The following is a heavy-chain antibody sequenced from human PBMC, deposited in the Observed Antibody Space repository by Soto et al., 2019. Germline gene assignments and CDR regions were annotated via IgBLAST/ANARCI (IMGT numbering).Heavy chain of an antibody. Sequence: PGGSLRLSCAASGFTFSDYYMSWIRQAPGKGLEWVSYISSSSSYTNYADSVKGRFTISRDNAKNSLYLQMNSLRAEDTAVYYCERAEETYYFDYWGQGTLVTVSS. CDR2: ISSSSSYT. CDR3: ERAEETYYFDY. J-gene: IGHJ4*02. V-gene: IGHV3-11*06. CDR1: GFTFSDYY.